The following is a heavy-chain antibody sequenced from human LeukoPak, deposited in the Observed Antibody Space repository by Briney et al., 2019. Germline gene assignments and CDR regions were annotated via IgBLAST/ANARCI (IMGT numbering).Heavy chain of an antibody. Sequence: SETLSLTCTVSGDSISSFYWNWIRQPPGKGLEWIAYINYSGSTNYNPSLKSRVTTSIHTSKNQFSLKLSSVTAADTAVYYCAKQSPDSSGWYDFDYWGQGTLVTVSS. D-gene: IGHD6-19*01. V-gene: IGHV4-59*08. CDR3: AKQSPDSSGWYDFDY. J-gene: IGHJ4*02. CDR2: INYSGST. CDR1: GDSISSFY.